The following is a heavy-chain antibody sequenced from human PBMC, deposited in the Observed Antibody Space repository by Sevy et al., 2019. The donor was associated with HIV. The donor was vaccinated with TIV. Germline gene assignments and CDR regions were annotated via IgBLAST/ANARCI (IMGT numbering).Heavy chain of an antibody. Sequence: GGSLRLSCAASGFTFSNYWMYWVRQDPGKGLVWVSRIDGDDGSTSYADSVKGRFTISRDNAKKTLFLQMNSLRAEDTAVYYCARQNYYGSRRIFYYGMDVWGQGTTVTVSS. CDR1: GFTFSNYW. CDR2: IDGDDGST. V-gene: IGHV3-74*01. D-gene: IGHD3-10*01. J-gene: IGHJ6*02. CDR3: ARQNYYGSRRIFYYGMDV.